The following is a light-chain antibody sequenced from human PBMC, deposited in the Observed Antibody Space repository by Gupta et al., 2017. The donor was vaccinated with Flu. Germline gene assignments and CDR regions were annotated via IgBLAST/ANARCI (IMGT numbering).Light chain of an antibody. J-gene: IGLJ3*02. CDR3: VLFMCSAIWV. CDR2: STN. CDR1: CDSVATPNC. Sequence: TVTLTCGRNCDSVATPNCASWYQQTPGQAPRTLIYSTNTRSSGVPDRFSGSIVGKKAALTITGAQADDESDYYCVLFMCSAIWVFGGGTRLTVL. V-gene: IGLV8-61*01.